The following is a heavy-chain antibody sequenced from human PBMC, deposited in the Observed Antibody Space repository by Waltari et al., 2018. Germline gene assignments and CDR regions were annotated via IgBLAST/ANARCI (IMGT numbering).Heavy chain of an antibody. Sequence: QLQLQESGPGLVKPSETLSLTCTVSGCSISSSSYYWGWIRQPPGKGLEWIGSIYYSGSTYYNPSLKSRVTISVDTSKNQFSLKLSSVTAADTAVYYCARQSWFQSSGGDLDYWGQGTLVTVSS. CDR2: IYYSGST. D-gene: IGHD6-19*01. V-gene: IGHV4-39*01. CDR3: ARQSWFQSSGGDLDY. J-gene: IGHJ4*02. CDR1: GCSISSSSYY.